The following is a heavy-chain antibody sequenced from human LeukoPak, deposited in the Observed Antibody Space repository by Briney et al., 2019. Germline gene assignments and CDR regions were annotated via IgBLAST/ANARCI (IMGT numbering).Heavy chain of an antibody. Sequence: GGSLRLSCAASGFTFSSYAMSWVRQAPGKGLEWVSAISGSGGSTYYADSVKGRFTISRDNSKNTLYLQMNSLRAEDTAVYYCAKGYCSGTSCYKVPNWFDPWGQGTLVTVSS. CDR2: ISGSGGST. CDR3: AKGYCSGTSCYKVPNWFDP. J-gene: IGHJ5*02. CDR1: GFTFSSYA. D-gene: IGHD2-2*02. V-gene: IGHV3-23*01.